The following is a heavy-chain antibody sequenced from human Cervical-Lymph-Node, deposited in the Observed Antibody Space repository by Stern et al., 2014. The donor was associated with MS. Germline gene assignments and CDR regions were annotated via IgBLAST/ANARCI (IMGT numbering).Heavy chain of an antibody. J-gene: IGHJ4*02. CDR2: IYWDDDE. V-gene: IGHV2-5*02. D-gene: IGHD2-8*02. Sequence: ESGPTLVKPTQTLTLTCTFSGFSLTTNGVGVAWIRQPPGKALEWLAVIYWDDDERYSPSLKSRLTITKDTSKNQVVLTMTNMGPVDTATYFCAHSAWSLFDHWGQGTLVTVSS. CDR3: AHSAWSLFDH. CDR1: GFSLTTNGVG.